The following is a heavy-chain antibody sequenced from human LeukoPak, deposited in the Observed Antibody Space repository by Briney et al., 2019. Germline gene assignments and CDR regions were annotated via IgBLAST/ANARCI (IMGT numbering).Heavy chain of an antibody. Sequence: GGSLRLSCAASGFTFSSYEMNWVRQAPGKGLEWVSYISSSGSTIYYADSVKGRFTIYRNNAKNSLYLQMNSLRAEDTAVYYCARPSRDYGSYKVGAFDYWGQGTLVTVSS. CDR2: ISSSGSTI. CDR1: GFTFSSYE. V-gene: IGHV3-48*03. D-gene: IGHD4-17*01. CDR3: ARPSRDYGSYKVGAFDY. J-gene: IGHJ4*02.